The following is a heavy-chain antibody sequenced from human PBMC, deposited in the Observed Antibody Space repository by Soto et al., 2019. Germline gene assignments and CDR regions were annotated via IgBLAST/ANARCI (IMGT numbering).Heavy chain of an antibody. CDR1: GFTFSSYA. V-gene: IGHV3-64*01. CDR3: ARRDGYNFDY. D-gene: IGHD5-12*01. Sequence: EVQLVESGGGLVQPGGSLRLSCAASGFTFSSYAMHWVRQAPGKGLEYVSAISSNGGSTYYANSVKGRFTISRDNSKXTXXXXXGXXXAXXMAVYYCARRDGYNFDYWGQGTLVTVSS. CDR2: ISSNGGST. J-gene: IGHJ4*02.